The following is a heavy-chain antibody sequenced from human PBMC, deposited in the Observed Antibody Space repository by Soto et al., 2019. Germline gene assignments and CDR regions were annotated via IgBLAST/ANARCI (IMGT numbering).Heavy chain of an antibody. Sequence: SETLSLTCTVSGGSISSSSYYWGWIRQPPGKGLEWIGSIYYSGSTYYNPSLKSRVTISVDTSKNQFSLKLSSVSAADTAVYYWVKAAHHVIQWFKGWGPGILVTVSS. J-gene: IGHJ4*02. CDR3: VKAAHHVIQWFKG. CDR2: IYYSGST. D-gene: IGHD3-22*01. V-gene: IGHV4-39*07. CDR1: GGSISSSSYY.